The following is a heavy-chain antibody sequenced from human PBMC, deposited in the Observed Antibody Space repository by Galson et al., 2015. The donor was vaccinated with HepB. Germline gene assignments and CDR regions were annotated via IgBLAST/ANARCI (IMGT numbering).Heavy chain of an antibody. J-gene: IGHJ4*02. CDR1: GGTFSSYA. D-gene: IGHD6-13*01. V-gene: IGHV1-69*13. CDR3: ARSRGIAYEKRIMYYFDY. Sequence: SVKVSCKASGGTFSSYAISWVRQAPGQGLEWMGGIIPIFGTANYAQKFQGRVTITADESTSTAYMELSSLRSEDTAVYYCARSRGIAYEKRIMYYFDYWGQGTLVTVSS. CDR2: IIPIFGTA.